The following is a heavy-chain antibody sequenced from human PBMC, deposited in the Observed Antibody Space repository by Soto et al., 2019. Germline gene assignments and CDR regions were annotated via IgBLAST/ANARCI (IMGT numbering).Heavy chain of an antibody. CDR2: IYWDDDK. D-gene: IGHD4-17*01. CDR3: ARQEDDYYGDYRIDY. J-gene: IGHJ4*02. V-gene: IGHV2-5*02. Sequence: SGPTLVKPTQTLTLTCTFSGFSLSTSGVGVGWIRQPPGKALEWLALIYWDDDKRYSPSLKSRLTITKDTSKNQVVLTMTNMDPVDTATYYCARQEDDYYGDYRIDYWGQGTLVTVSS. CDR1: GFSLSTSGVG.